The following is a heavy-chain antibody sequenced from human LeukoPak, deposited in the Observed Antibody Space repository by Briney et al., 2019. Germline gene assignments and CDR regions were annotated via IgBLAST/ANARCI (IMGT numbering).Heavy chain of an antibody. CDR1: GFTFSSYA. D-gene: IGHD3-10*01. CDR2: IYSGGST. J-gene: IGHJ4*02. CDR3: FREGGD. V-gene: IGHV3-23*03. Sequence: PGGSLRLSCAASGFTFSSYAMSWVRQAPGKGLEWVSVIYSGGSTYYADSVKGRFTISRDNGKNTLYLQMNSLRVEDTAIYYCFREGGDSGQGTLVTVSS.